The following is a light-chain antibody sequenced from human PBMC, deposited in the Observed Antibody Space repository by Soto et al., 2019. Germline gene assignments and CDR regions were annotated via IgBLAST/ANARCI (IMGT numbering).Light chain of an antibody. CDR2: TAS. CDR3: QQYYRYLT. Sequence: DIQMTQSPSTLSASVGDRVTITCRASQSIDAALAWYQQKPGKAPKLLIYTASNLESGVPSRFSGSGSRTEFTLTISSLQPDDFATYYCQQYYRYLTFGQGTKLEIK. J-gene: IGKJ2*01. V-gene: IGKV1-5*03. CDR1: QSIDAA.